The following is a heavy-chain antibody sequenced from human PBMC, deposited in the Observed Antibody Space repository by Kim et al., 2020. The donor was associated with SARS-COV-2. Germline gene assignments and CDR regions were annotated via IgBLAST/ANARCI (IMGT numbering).Heavy chain of an antibody. J-gene: IGHJ4*02. Sequence: GGSLRLSCAASGFTFSTYSMNWVRQAPGKGLEWVSSISGNSGFIYYADSVKGRFTISRDNAKNSLYLQMNSLRAEDTALYYCARDHDTSGISDYWGQGTLVTVSS. V-gene: IGHV3-21*01. CDR3: ARDHDTSGISDY. CDR1: GFTFSTYS. D-gene: IGHD3-22*01. CDR2: ISGNSGFI.